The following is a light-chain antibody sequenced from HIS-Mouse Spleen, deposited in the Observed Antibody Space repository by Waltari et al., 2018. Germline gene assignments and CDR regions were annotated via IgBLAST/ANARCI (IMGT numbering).Light chain of an antibody. Sequence: QSALTQPASVSGSPGQSITISCTGTSSHVWRYNLVSWYQQHPGKAPKLMIYEGSKRPSGVSNRFSGSKSGNTASLTISGLQAEDEADYYCCSYAGSSTWVFGGGTKLTVL. CDR3: CSYAGSSTWV. CDR2: EGS. CDR1: SSHVWRYNL. V-gene: IGLV2-23*01. J-gene: IGLJ3*02.